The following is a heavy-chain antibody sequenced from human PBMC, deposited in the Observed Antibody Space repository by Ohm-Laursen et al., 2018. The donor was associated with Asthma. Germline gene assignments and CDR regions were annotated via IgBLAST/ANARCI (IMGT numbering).Heavy chain of an antibody. CDR1: GFAFSRYG. D-gene: IGHD2-21*01. J-gene: IGHJ3*01. V-gene: IGHV3-33*07. Sequence: LRLSCTASGFAFSRYGMYWVRQAPGKGLQWVAVIWSDGSNEDYAESVKGRFTISRDNSGNTLYLQMNSLRAEDTAVYYCARSNGRDCFDVWGQGTMVTVSS. CDR3: ARSNGRDCFDV. CDR2: IWSDGSNE.